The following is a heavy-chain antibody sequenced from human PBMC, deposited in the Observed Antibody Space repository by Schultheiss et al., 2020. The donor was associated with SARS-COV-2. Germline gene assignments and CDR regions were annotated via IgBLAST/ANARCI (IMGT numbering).Heavy chain of an antibody. V-gene: IGHV3-53*05. Sequence: GGSLRLSCAASGFTVSSNYMSWVRQAPGKGLEWVSVIYSGGSTYYADSVKGRFTISRDNSKNTLYLQMNSLRAEDTAVYYCAAAGVPGAALAFDIWGQGTMVTVSS. CDR3: AAAGVPGAALAFDI. J-gene: IGHJ3*02. CDR1: GFTVSSNY. CDR2: IYSGGST. D-gene: IGHD2-2*01.